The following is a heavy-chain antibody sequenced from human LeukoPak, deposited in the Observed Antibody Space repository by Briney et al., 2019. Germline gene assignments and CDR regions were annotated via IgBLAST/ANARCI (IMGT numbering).Heavy chain of an antibody. CDR2: ISGSGGST. CDR1: GFTVSSNY. D-gene: IGHD2-21*01. CDR3: AKGGENVVIACTDY. V-gene: IGHV3-23*01. Sequence: TGGSLRLSCAASGFTVSSNYMSWVRQAPGKGLEWVSAISGSGGSTYYADSVKGRFTISRDNSKNTLYLQMNSLRAEDTAVYYCAKGGENVVIACTDYWGQGTLVTVSS. J-gene: IGHJ4*02.